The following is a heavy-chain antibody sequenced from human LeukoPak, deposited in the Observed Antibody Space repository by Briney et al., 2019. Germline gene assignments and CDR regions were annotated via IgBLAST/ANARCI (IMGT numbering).Heavy chain of an antibody. J-gene: IGHJ4*02. V-gene: IGHV3-21*01. CDR3: AGDTAMAPRVDY. Sequence: GGSLRLSCAASGFTFSRYSMNWVRQAPGKGLEWVSSISSSSSYIYYADSVKGRFTISRDNAKNSLYLQMNSLRAEDTAVYYCAGDTAMAPRVDYWGQGTLVTVSS. CDR1: GFTFSRYS. CDR2: ISSSSSYI. D-gene: IGHD5-18*01.